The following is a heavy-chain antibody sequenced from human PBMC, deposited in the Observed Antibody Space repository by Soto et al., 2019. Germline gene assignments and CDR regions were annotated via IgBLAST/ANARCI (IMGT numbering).Heavy chain of an antibody. CDR1: GFTFSSYA. CDR3: ARDRAGSGSYFGGMDV. J-gene: IGHJ6*02. Sequence: QVQLVESGGGVVQPGRSLRLPCAASGFTFSSYAMHWVRQAPGKGLEWVAVISYDGSNKYYADSVKGRFTISRDNSKNTLYLQMNSLRAEDTAVYYCARDRAGSGSYFGGMDVWGQGTTVTVSS. CDR2: ISYDGSNK. V-gene: IGHV3-30-3*01. D-gene: IGHD3-10*01.